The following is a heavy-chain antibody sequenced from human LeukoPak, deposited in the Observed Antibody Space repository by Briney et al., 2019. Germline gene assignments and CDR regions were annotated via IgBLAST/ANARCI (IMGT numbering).Heavy chain of an antibody. CDR1: GGSISSSSYY. J-gene: IGHJ4*02. CDR2: IYYSGST. CDR3: ARHSTEYYFDY. V-gene: IGHV4-39*01. Sequence: SETLSLTCTVSGGSISSSSYYWGWIRQPPGKGLEWIGSIYYSGSTYYNPSLKSRVTISVDTSKNQYSLKLSSVTAADTAVYYCARHSTEYYFDYWGQGTLVTVSS. D-gene: IGHD4-17*01.